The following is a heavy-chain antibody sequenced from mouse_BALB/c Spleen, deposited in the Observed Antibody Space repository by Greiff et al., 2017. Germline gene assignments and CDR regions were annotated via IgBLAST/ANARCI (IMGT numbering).Heavy chain of an antibody. CDR2: INPGSGGT. CDR1: GYAFTNYL. J-gene: IGHJ2*01. Sequence: QVQLQQSGAELVRPGTSVKVSCKASGYAFTNYLIEWVKQRPGQGLEWIGVINPGSGGTNYNEKFKGKATLTADKSSSTAYMQLSSLTSDDSAVYFCARWSDGWDYWGQGTTLTVSS. V-gene: IGHV1-54*01. CDR3: ARWSDGWDY. D-gene: IGHD2-3*01.